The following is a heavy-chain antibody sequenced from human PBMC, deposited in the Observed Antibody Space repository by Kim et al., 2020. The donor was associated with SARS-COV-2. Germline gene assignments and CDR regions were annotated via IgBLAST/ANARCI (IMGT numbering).Heavy chain of an antibody. V-gene: IGHV4-39*01. D-gene: IGHD3-10*01. CDR3: ARHGPGRGSRPAGWFDP. Sequence: SETLSLTCTVSGGSISSSSYYWGWIRQPPGKGLEWIGSIYYSGSTYYNPSLKSRVTISVDTSKNQFSLKLSSVTAADTAVYYCARHGPGRGSRPAGWFDPWGQGTLVTVSS. CDR2: IYYSGST. CDR1: GGSISSSSYY. J-gene: IGHJ5*02.